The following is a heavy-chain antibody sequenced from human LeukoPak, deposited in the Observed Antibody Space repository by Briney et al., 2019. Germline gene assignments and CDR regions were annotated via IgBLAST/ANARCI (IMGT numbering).Heavy chain of an antibody. Sequence: ASVKVSCKASGYTFTSYGISWVRQAPGQGLEWMGWISAYNGNTNYAQKLQGRVTMTRDTSTSTVYMELSSLRSEDTAVYYCARALTPAGLVVLMGNYFDYWGQGTLVTVSS. J-gene: IGHJ4*02. D-gene: IGHD2-15*01. CDR1: GYTFTSYG. CDR2: ISAYNGNT. CDR3: ARALTPAGLVVLMGNYFDY. V-gene: IGHV1-18*01.